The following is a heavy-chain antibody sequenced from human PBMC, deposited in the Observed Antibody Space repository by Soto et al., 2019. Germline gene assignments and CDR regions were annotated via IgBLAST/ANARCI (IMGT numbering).Heavy chain of an antibody. V-gene: IGHV1-58*01. CDR3: AAELPRDYYDSSGYYQQVDY. J-gene: IGHJ4*02. D-gene: IGHD3-22*01. CDR1: GFTFTSSA. CDR2: IVVGSGNT. Sequence: SLKVSCKASGFTFTSSAVQWVRQARGQRLEWIGWIVVGSGNTNYAQKFQERVTITRDMSTSTAYMELSSLRSEDTAVYYCAAELPRDYYDSSGYYQQVDYWGQGTLVTVSS.